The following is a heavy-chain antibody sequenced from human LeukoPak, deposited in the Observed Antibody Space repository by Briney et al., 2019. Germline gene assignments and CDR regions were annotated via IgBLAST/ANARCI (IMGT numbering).Heavy chain of an antibody. D-gene: IGHD4-17*01. CDR3: ARGTGNYGDYVVY. J-gene: IGHJ4*02. CDR2: INPNSGGT. Sequence: ASVNVSCKASGYTFTGYYMHWVRQAPGQGLEWMGRINPNSGGTNYAQKFQGRVTMTRDTSISTAYMELSRLRSDGTAVYYCARGTGNYGDYVVYWGQGTLVTVSS. V-gene: IGHV1-2*06. CDR1: GYTFTGYY.